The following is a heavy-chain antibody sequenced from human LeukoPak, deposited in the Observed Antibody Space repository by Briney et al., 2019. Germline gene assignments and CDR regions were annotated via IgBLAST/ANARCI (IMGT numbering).Heavy chain of an antibody. CDR3: ARGYYGGNLRFGY. J-gene: IGHJ4*02. CDR2: MNPNSGNT. D-gene: IGHD4-23*01. CDR1: GGTFSSYA. V-gene: IGHV1-8*02. Sequence: GASVKVSCKASGGTFSSYAISWVRQATGQGLEWMGWMNPNSGNTGYAQKFQGRVTMTRNTSISTAYMELSSLRSEDTAVYYCARGYYGGNLRFGYWGQGTLVTVSS.